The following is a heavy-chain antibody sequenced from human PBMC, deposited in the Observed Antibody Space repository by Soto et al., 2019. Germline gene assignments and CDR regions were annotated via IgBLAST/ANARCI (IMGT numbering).Heavy chain of an antibody. CDR2: IDPSDSYT. V-gene: IGHV5-10-1*01. J-gene: IGHJ6*02. CDR3: ARPASHCSSTSCYQYYGMDV. D-gene: IGHD2-2*01. CDR1: GYSFTSYW. Sequence: GESLKISGKGSGYSFTSYWISWVRQMPGKGLEWMGRIDPSDSYTNYSPSFQGHVTISADKSISTAYLQWSSLKASDTAMYYCARPASHCSSTSCYQYYGMDVWGQGTTVTVSS.